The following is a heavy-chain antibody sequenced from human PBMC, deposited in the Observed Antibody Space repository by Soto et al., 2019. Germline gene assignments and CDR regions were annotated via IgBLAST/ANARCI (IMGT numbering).Heavy chain of an antibody. CDR1: GFTFSSYA. CDR3: AKDPYASPGATGPYGMDV. CDR2: ISTSGAYT. V-gene: IGHV3-23*01. J-gene: IGHJ6*02. Sequence: EVQLLESGGGLVQPGGSLRLSCAASGFTFSSYAMSWVRQAPGKGLEWVSAISTSGAYTYYADSVKGRFTISRDNSKNTLYLQQNRPRAEDTAVYYCAKDPYASPGATGPYGMDVWGQGTTVTVSS. D-gene: IGHD2-2*01.